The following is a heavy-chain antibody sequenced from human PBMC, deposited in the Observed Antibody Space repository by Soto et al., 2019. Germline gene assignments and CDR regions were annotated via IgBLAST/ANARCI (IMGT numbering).Heavy chain of an antibody. D-gene: IGHD2-15*01. J-gene: IGHJ4*02. V-gene: IGHV3-33*01. CDR3: ARDGLDVVVVAATLDY. CDR1: GFTFSSYG. CDR2: IWYDGSNK. Sequence: GGSLRLSCAASGFTFSSYGMHWVRQAPGKGLEWVAVIWYDGSNKYYADSVKGRFTISRDNSKNTLYLQMNSLRAEDTAVYYCARDGLDVVVVAATLDYWGQGTLVTVSS.